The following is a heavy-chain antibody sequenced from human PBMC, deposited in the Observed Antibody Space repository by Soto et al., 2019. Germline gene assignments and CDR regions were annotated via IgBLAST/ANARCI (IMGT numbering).Heavy chain of an antibody. Sequence: QVQLVQSGAEVKKPGASVKVSCKASGYTFTSYGISWVRQAPGQGLEWMGWISAYNGNTKYTQKLQGRVTMTTDTSTSTGYMELRSLRSDDTTVYYCARDLAVGLVDYWGQGTLVTVSS. CDR2: ISAYNGNT. J-gene: IGHJ4*02. CDR1: GYTFTSYG. V-gene: IGHV1-18*01. D-gene: IGHD6-19*01. CDR3: ARDLAVGLVDY.